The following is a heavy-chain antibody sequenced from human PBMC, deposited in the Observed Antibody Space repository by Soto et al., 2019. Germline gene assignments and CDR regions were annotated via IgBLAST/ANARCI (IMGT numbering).Heavy chain of an antibody. V-gene: IGHV3-30-3*01. CDR1: GFAFSSYA. D-gene: IGHD6-19*01. Sequence: GGSLRLSCAASGFAFSSYAMHWVRRAPGKGLEWVAVISYDASNKYYADSVKGRFTISRDNSKKTIYLQMGSLRTEDTAVYYCARPFSSGWYGDFDYWGQGTLVTVSS. CDR2: ISYDASNK. J-gene: IGHJ4*02. CDR3: ARPFSSGWYGDFDY.